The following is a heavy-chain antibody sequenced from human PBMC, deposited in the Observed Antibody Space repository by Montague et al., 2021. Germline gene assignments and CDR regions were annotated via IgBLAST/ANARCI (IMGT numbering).Heavy chain of an antibody. CDR3: ARGIVVVSAAYYFDY. V-gene: IGHV2-5*02. CDR2: IYWDGDK. D-gene: IGHD2-2*01. CDR1: GFSLSTSGVG. Sequence: PALVKPTQTLTLTCTFSGFSLSTSGVGVGWIRQPPGKALEWLALIYWDGDKRYSPSLKSRLTITKDTSKNQVVLTMTNMDPVDTATYYCARGIVVVSAAYYFDYWGQGTLVTVSS. J-gene: IGHJ4*02.